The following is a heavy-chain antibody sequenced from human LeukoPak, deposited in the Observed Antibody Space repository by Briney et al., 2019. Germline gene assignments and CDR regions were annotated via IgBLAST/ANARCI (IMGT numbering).Heavy chain of an antibody. J-gene: IGHJ4*02. CDR1: GGTFSSYA. CDR2: ISPIFGTA. CDR3: ARAVSVGDTAIVL. Sequence: SVKVSGKASGGTFSSYAISWVRQAPGQGLEWMGRISPIFGTANYAQKFQGRVTITTDESTSTAYMELSSLRSEDTAVYYCARAVSVGDTAIVLWGQGTLVTVSS. V-gene: IGHV1-69*05. D-gene: IGHD5-18*01.